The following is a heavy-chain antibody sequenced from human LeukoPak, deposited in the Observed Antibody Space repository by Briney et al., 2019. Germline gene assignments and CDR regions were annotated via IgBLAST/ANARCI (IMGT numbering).Heavy chain of an antibody. CDR3: ARDPYSSSWYPQIDY. J-gene: IGHJ4*02. V-gene: IGHV1-46*01. D-gene: IGHD6-13*01. CDR2: INPSGGST. CDR1: GYTFTSYY. Sequence: ASVKVSCKASGYTFTSYYMHWVRQAPGQGLEWMGIINPSGGSTSYAQKFQGRVTMTRDTSISTAYMELSRLRSDDTAVYYCARDPYSSSWYPQIDYWGQGTLVTVSS.